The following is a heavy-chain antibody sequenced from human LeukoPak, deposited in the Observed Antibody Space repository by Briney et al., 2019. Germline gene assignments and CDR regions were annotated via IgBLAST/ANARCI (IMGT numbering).Heavy chain of an antibody. J-gene: IGHJ4*02. Sequence: SETLSLTCTVSGASVSDYYWGWIRQPPDKGLECIGYIYYSGTTNYNSSLKSRVTISLDTSKNQFSLKMNSVTAADTAVYYCARGLITVAGVIEYWGQGTLVTVSS. CDR2: IYYSGTT. CDR1: GASVSDYY. CDR3: ARGLITVAGVIEY. D-gene: IGHD6-19*01. V-gene: IGHV4-59*02.